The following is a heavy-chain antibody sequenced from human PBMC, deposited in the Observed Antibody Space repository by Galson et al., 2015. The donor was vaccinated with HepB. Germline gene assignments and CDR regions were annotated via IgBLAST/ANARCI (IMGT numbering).Heavy chain of an antibody. D-gene: IGHD6-13*01. CDR3: AKVGQQLVRGLYYYYGMDV. J-gene: IGHJ6*02. CDR2: ISSSGANT. V-gene: IGHV3-23*01. Sequence: SLRLSCAASGFSFSSYAMSWVRQAPGKGLEWVSAISSSGANTYYADSVKGRFAISRDNSKHTLYLQMNSLRVEDTAVYYCAKVGQQLVRGLYYYYGMDVWGQGTTVTVSS. CDR1: GFSFSSYA.